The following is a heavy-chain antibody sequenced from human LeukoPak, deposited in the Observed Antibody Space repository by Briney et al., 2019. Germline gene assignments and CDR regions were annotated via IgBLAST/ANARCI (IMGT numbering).Heavy chain of an antibody. V-gene: IGHV4-39*01. J-gene: IGHJ4*02. CDR1: GGSISSTGFH. Sequence: SETLSLTCSVPGGSISSTGFHWGWLRQPPGKGLEWVGTIFDSGNTIYNPSLTGRVTISVDVSQNQITLKLTSVTAADTAVYYCARRRGASVYRDSWGQGTLVTVSS. CDR3: ARRRGASVYRDS. CDR2: IFDSGNT. D-gene: IGHD3-16*02.